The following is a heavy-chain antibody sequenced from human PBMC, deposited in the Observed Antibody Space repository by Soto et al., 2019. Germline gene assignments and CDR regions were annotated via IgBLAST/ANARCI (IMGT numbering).Heavy chain of an antibody. CDR2: ISYDGSNK. V-gene: IGHV3-30-3*01. D-gene: IGHD3-22*01. Sequence: QVQLVESGGGVVQPGRSLRLSCAASGFTFSSYAMHWVRQAPGKGLEWVAVISYDGSNKYYADSVKGRFTISRDNSKNTLYLQMNSLRAEETAVYYCARDSGMYYYDSSGYEWFDPWGQGTLVTVSS. J-gene: IGHJ5*02. CDR3: ARDSGMYYYDSSGYEWFDP. CDR1: GFTFSSYA.